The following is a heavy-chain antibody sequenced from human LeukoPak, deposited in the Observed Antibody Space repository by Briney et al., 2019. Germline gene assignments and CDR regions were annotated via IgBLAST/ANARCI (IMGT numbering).Heavy chain of an antibody. Sequence: PGGSLRLSCAASGFTFSSYAMSWVRQAPGKGLEWVSSITGSGGGTYYADSVKGRFTISRDNSKNTLYLQMNSLGAEDTAVYYCARPLSYYYDSSGPQGYWGQGTLVTVSS. CDR2: ITGSGGGT. V-gene: IGHV3-23*01. CDR3: ARPLSYYYDSSGPQGY. CDR1: GFTFSSYA. D-gene: IGHD3-22*01. J-gene: IGHJ4*02.